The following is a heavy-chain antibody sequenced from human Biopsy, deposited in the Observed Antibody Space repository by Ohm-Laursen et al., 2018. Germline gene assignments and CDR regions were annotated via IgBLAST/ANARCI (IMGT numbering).Heavy chain of an antibody. CDR2: ISHSGNT. Sequence: SETLSLTCAVFGFSISSGHYWAWIRQPPGKGLEWIGTISHSGNTYYNPSLKTRVTMSLDTSKNQFSLRLSSVTAVDTAIYYCARIIVRSSGSSNNFDYWGQGTLVTVSS. V-gene: IGHV4-38-2*01. CDR1: GFSISSGHY. CDR3: ARIIVRSSGSSNNFDY. D-gene: IGHD3-22*01. J-gene: IGHJ4*02.